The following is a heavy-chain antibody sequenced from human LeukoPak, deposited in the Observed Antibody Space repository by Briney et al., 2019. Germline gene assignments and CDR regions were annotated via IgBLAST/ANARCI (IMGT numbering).Heavy chain of an antibody. CDR2: IYHSGGT. D-gene: IGHD6-19*01. CDR3: AKGTSSGWYYFDY. V-gene: IGHV4-38-2*02. Sequence: PSETLSLTCIVSGYSITSGYYWGWIRQPPGKGLEWIGSIYHSGGTYYNPSLKSRVTISVDTSKNQSSLKLDSVTAADTAVYYCAKGTSSGWYYFDYWGQGTLVTVSS. J-gene: IGHJ4*02. CDR1: GYSITSGYY.